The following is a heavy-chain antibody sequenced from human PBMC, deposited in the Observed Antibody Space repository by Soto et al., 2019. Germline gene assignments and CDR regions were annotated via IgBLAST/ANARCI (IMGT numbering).Heavy chain of an antibody. CDR2: IYPGDSDT. D-gene: IGHD1-26*01. CDR3: AGDNGSPGSYFGMGV. V-gene: IGHV5-51*01. Sequence: PGESLKISCKGSGYSFTSYWINWVRQMPGKVLEWMEIIYPGDSDTRYSPSFQGQVTISADKSISTAYLQWRSLKAWDTAMYYCAGDNGSPGSYFGMGVWGQGTTV. CDR1: GYSFTSYW. J-gene: IGHJ6*02.